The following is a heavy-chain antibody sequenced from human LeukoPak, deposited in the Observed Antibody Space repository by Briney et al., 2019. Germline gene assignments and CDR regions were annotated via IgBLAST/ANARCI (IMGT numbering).Heavy chain of an antibody. V-gene: IGHV1-2*02. Sequence: ASVKVSCKASGYTFTGYYMHWVRQAPGQGLEWMGWINPNSGGTNYAQKFQGRVTMTRDMSISTAYMELSRLRSDDTAVYYCARDELTVGNYYYGMDVWGQGTTVTVSS. CDR1: GYTFTGYY. J-gene: IGHJ6*02. D-gene: IGHD1-26*01. CDR3: ARDELTVGNYYYGMDV. CDR2: INPNSGGT.